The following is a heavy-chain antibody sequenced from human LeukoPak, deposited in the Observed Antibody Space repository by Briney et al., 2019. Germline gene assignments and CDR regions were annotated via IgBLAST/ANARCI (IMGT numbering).Heavy chain of an antibody. CDR1: GDTISTSSYY. D-gene: IGHD3-10*01. J-gene: IGHJ4*02. CDR2: INHSGST. Sequence: SETLSLTCSVSGDTISTSSYYWGWIRQPPGKGLEWIGEINHSGSTNYNPSLKSRVTISVDTSKNQFSLKLSSVTAADAAVYYCARGARGSGSQYYFDYWGQGTLVTVSS. CDR3: ARGARGSGSQYYFDY. V-gene: IGHV4-39*07.